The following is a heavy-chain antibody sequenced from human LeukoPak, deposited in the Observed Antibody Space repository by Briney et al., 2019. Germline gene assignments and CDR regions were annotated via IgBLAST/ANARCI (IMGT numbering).Heavy chain of an antibody. Sequence: GSLRLSCTASGFTFRSYAMHWVRQAPGKGLEWIGSIYYSGSTYYNPSLKSRVTISVDTSKNQFSLKLSSVTAADTAVYYCASDYGSERDYWGQGTLVTVSS. J-gene: IGHJ4*02. D-gene: IGHD3-10*01. V-gene: IGHV4-39*01. CDR1: GFTFRSYAMH. CDR3: ASDYGSERDY. CDR2: IYYSGST.